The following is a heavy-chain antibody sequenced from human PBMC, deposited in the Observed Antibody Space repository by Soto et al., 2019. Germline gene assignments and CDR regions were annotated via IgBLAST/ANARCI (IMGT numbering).Heavy chain of an antibody. J-gene: IGHJ4*02. CDR1: GFTFKSYG. Sequence: QAQLVESGGGEVQPGRSLRLSCAASGFTFKSYGMHWVRQAPGKGLEWVAVISYDGSYQYYSDSVKGRFTISRDNSKNTLNLQMNSRRGEDSAMYYCAQDGRSGSVTRPDHWGQGTLVTVSS. D-gene: IGHD1-26*01. CDR2: ISYDGSYQ. CDR3: AQDGRSGSVTRPDH. V-gene: IGHV3-30*18.